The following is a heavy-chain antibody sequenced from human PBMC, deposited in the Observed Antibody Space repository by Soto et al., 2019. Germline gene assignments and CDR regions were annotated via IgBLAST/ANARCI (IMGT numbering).Heavy chain of an antibody. Sequence: VQLVESGGGLVQPGGSLRLSCATSGFTLSDFWMTWVREAPGKGLEWVANIGKDGSERNYVDSVKGRFTISRDDGKKSLYLQMNSLRAEDTAVYYCVRGGFSLDKWGQGTLVTVAS. V-gene: IGHV3-7*04. CDR2: IGKDGSER. CDR1: GFTLSDFW. J-gene: IGHJ4*02. D-gene: IGHD3-10*01. CDR3: VRGGFSLDK.